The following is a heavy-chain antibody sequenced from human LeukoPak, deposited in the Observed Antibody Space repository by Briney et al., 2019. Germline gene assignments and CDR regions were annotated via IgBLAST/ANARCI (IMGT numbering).Heavy chain of an antibody. Sequence: GGSLRLSCAASGFTFSSYSTNWVRQAPGKGLEWVSSISSSSYIYYADSVKGRFTISRDNAKNSLYLQMNSLRAEDTAVYYCARDGRGSSSGSDYWGQGTLVTVSS. CDR3: ARDGRGSSSGSDY. CDR1: GFTFSSYS. D-gene: IGHD6-13*01. CDR2: ISSSSYI. J-gene: IGHJ4*02. V-gene: IGHV3-21*01.